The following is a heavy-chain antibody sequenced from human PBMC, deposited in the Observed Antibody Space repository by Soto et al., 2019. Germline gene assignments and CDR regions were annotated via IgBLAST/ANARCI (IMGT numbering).Heavy chain of an antibody. CDR3: ARVPALEPWPVWYLDL. CDR2: IIPILGIA. V-gene: IGHV1-69*02. CDR1: GGTFSSYT. J-gene: IGHJ2*01. Sequence: QVQLVQSGAEVKKPGSSVKVSCKASGGTFSSYTISWVRQAPGQGLEWMGRIIPILGIANYAQKFQGRVTISAVKFTSTASMELSSLRSEDTAVCYSARVPALEPWPVWYLDLWGRGTLVTVSS. D-gene: IGHD6-19*01.